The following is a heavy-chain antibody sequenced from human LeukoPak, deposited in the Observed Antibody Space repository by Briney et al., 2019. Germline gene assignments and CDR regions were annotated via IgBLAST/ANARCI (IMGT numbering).Heavy chain of an antibody. Sequence: GGSLRLSCAVSGFTFSSYGIHWVRQAPGKGLEWVAVISYDGSNKNYADSVKGRFTISRDNSKNTLYLQMNSLRAEDTAVYYCAKEKDRYSSSWSLFDYWGQGTLVTVSS. J-gene: IGHJ4*02. CDR3: AKEKDRYSSSWSLFDY. V-gene: IGHV3-30*18. CDR2: ISYDGSNK. D-gene: IGHD6-13*01. CDR1: GFTFSSYG.